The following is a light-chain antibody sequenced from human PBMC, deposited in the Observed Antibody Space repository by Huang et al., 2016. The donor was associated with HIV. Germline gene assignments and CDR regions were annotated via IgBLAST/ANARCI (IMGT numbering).Light chain of an antibody. V-gene: IGKV3-15*01. Sequence: EIVMTQSPATLSVSPGERATLACRASQSVSSNLAWYQQKPGQAPRRLIYGASTRATGIPASFSGSGSGTEFTLTISSLQSEDFAVYYCQQYNNWLVITFGQGTRLEIK. CDR1: QSVSSN. CDR2: GAS. J-gene: IGKJ5*01. CDR3: QQYNNWLVIT.